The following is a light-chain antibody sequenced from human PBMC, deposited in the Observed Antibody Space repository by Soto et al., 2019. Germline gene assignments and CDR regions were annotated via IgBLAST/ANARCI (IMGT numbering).Light chain of an antibody. J-gene: IGKJ1*01. Sequence: EIVMTQSPATLSVSPGEIATLSCRAGQNIHTNLAWYQQKPGQPPRLLIYAASTRATGVPARFSGSGSGTEFTLTISSLQSEDFAVYYCQQYNNWPRTFGQGTKVDIK. CDR3: QQYNNWPRT. V-gene: IGKV3-15*01. CDR2: AAS. CDR1: QNIHTN.